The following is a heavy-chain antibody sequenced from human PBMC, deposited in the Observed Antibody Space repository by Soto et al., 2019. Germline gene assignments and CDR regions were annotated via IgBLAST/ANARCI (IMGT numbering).Heavy chain of an antibody. CDR3: ARDIDYYDSSGYQDY. V-gene: IGHV3-48*03. CDR1: GFTFSSYE. J-gene: IGHJ4*02. Sequence: GGSLRLSCAASGFTFSSYEMNWVRQAPGKGLEWVSYISTSGNTIHYADSVKGRFTISRDNAKSSLYLQMNSLRAEDTALYYCARDIDYYDSSGYQDYWGQGTLVTVSS. D-gene: IGHD3-22*01. CDR2: ISTSGNTI.